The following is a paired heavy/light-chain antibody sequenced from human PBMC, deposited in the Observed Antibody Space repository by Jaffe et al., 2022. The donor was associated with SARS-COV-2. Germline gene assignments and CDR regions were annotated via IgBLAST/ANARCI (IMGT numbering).Heavy chain of an antibody. CDR3: ARQGVGTILLTGRMGGRNWFDP. D-gene: IGHD1-1*01. J-gene: IGHJ5*02. V-gene: IGHV4-39*01. Sequence: QLQLQESGPGLVKPSETLSLTCTVSGGSISSSTYYWGWIRQPPGKGLEWIGSVYYRGSTYYNPSLKSRVTISGDTSKNKFSLILTSVTAADTAVYYCARQGVGTILLTGRMGGRNWFDPWGQGTLVTVSS. CDR1: GGSISSSTYY. CDR2: VYYRGST.
Light chain of an antibody. J-gene: IGKJ5*01. CDR3: QQYADLLPIT. Sequence: DIQMTQSPSSLSASVGDRVTITCQASQDISNLLNWYQQKPGKAPKLLIYDASNLETGVPSRFSGSGSGTEFIFTISSLQPEDFATYYCQQYADLLPITFGQGTRLEIK. CDR1: QDISNL. V-gene: IGKV1-33*01. CDR2: DAS.